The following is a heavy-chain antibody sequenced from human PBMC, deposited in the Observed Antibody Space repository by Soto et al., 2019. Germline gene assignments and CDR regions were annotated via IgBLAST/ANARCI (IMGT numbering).Heavy chain of an antibody. D-gene: IGHD2-21*02. Sequence: ASVKVSCKASGYTFTSYDINWVRQATGQGLEWMGWMNPNSGNTGYAQKFQGRVTMTRNTSISTAYMELRSLRSDDTAVYYCARHIVVVTAISGYYYYGMDVWGQGTTVTVSS. CDR3: ARHIVVVTAISGYYYYGMDV. CDR2: MNPNSGNT. J-gene: IGHJ6*02. V-gene: IGHV1-8*01. CDR1: GYTFTSYD.